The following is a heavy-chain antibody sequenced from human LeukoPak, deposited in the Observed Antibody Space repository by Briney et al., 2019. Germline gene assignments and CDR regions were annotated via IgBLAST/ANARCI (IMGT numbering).Heavy chain of an antibody. CDR1: GGSISTDY. CDR2: IHYTGSN. D-gene: IGHD6-6*01. J-gene: IGHJ3*01. Sequence: SETLSLTCTVSGGSISTDYWTWIRQPPGKALEWIGYIHYTGSNNYNPSLKSRVSMSVDTSKDQFSLKLSSVTAADTALYYCARTYSSFDAFHFWGQGTMVAVSS. CDR3: ARTYSSFDAFHF. V-gene: IGHV4-59*01.